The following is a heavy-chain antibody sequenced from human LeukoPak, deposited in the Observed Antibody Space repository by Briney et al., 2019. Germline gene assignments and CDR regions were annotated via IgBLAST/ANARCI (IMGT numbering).Heavy chain of an antibody. CDR1: GFTFSSYW. V-gene: IGHV3-74*01. CDR2: ISADGSYT. J-gene: IGHJ3*02. CDR3: ATANSGPDI. Sequence: PGGSLRLSCAASGFTFSSYWMHWVCQAPGKGLVWVTRISADGSYTLYADSVKGRFTISRDNAKNTLYLQMNSLRAEDTAVYYCATANSGPDIWGQGTTVTVSS. D-gene: IGHD1-1*01.